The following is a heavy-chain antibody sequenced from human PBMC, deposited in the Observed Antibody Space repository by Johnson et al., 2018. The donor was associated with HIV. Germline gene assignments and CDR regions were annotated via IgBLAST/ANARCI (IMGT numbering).Heavy chain of an antibody. V-gene: IGHV3-20*04. CDR2: IYWNGGSP. J-gene: IGHJ3*02. CDR3: ARDRGYSGYDWGAFDI. Sequence: VQLVESGGGVVRPGGSLRLSCAASGFTFDDYGMSWVRQAPGKGLEWVSGIYWNGGSPGSAASVKGRFPISSDNAKNSLYLQMNNLRAEDTALYFCARDRGYSGYDWGAFDIWGQGTMVTVSS. CDR1: GFTFDDYG. D-gene: IGHD5-12*01.